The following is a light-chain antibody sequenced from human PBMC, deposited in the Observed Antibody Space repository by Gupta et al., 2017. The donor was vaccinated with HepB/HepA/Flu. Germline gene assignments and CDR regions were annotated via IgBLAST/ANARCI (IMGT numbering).Light chain of an antibody. Sequence: DIQMTQSPSTLSASVGDRVTITCRASQSISTWLAWYQQKPGKAPNLLIYKASSLESGVPSRFSGSGSGTEFTLTISSLQPDDFATYFCQQENNSPSTFGQGTKVEIK. CDR1: QSISTW. CDR2: KAS. J-gene: IGKJ1*01. V-gene: IGKV1-5*03. CDR3: QQENNSPST.